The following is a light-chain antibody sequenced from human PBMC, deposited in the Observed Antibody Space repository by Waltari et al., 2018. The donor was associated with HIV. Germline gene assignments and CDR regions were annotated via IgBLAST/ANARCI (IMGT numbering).Light chain of an antibody. Sequence: EIVLTQSPGTLSLSTGERATLSCGASQSLRSTYLGWHQQRPGQAPRLLIYGTSNRATGIPDRFVGTGSGTNFTLTITRLEPEDFAIYYCQQYAGAPRTFGQGTRLEIK. CDR2: GTS. CDR1: QSLRSTY. J-gene: IGKJ5*01. CDR3: QQYAGAPRT. V-gene: IGKV3-20*01.